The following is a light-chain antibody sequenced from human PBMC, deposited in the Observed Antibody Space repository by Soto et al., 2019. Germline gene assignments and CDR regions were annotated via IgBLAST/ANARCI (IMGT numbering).Light chain of an antibody. Sequence: QSALTQPASVSGSPGQSITISCTGTSSDVGDYNYVSWYQQHPGKAPKLIIYEVSHRLSGVSNRFSGSKSGHTASLTISGLQDADEADYYCSSSITNNIVVFGGGTKQTVL. CDR3: SSSITNNIVV. V-gene: IGLV2-14*01. CDR1: SSDVGDYNY. CDR2: EVS. J-gene: IGLJ2*01.